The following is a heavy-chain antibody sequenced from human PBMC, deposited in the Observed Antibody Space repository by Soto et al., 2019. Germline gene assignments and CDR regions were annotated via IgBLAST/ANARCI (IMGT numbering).Heavy chain of an antibody. D-gene: IGHD3-22*01. V-gene: IGHV1-8*01. CDR3: ARQGYYYDSSGYYYVGVYYYYGMDV. J-gene: IGHJ6*02. CDR1: GYTFTSYD. Sequence: ASVTVSCKASGYTFTSYDINWVRQATGQGLEWMGWMNPNSGNTGYAQKFQGRVTMTRNTSISTAYMELSSLRSEDTAVYYCARQGYYYDSSGYYYVGVYYYYGMDVWGQGTTVTVSS. CDR2: MNPNSGNT.